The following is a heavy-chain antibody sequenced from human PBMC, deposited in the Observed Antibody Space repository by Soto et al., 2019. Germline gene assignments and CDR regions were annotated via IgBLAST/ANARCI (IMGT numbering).Heavy chain of an antibody. Sequence: SETLSLTCGVSGYPISSGYYWGWIRQPPGRGLEWIGIIHHSGSTYYNPSLRSRITISVDTSKNQFSLRLSSVTAADTAVYYCARETDHGDRYNFYYAMDVWGQGTTVTVSS. CDR3: ARETDHGDRYNFYYAMDV. J-gene: IGHJ6*02. V-gene: IGHV4-38-2*02. CDR1: GYPISSGYY. D-gene: IGHD4-17*01. CDR2: IHHSGST.